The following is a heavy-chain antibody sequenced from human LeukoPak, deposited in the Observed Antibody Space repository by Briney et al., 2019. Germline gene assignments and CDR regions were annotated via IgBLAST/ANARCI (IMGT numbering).Heavy chain of an antibody. J-gene: IGHJ5*02. CDR3: ARGVGSSWFDP. D-gene: IGHD2-2*01. Sequence: GASVKVSCKASGYTFTAYYIHWVRQAPGQGLEWMGWMNPVSGDTNYAQTFQGRVTMTRDSSISTAYTQLDSLRSDDTADTALYYCARGVGSSWFDPWGQGTLVTVFS. CDR1: GYTFTAYY. CDR2: MNPVSGDT. V-gene: IGHV1-2*02.